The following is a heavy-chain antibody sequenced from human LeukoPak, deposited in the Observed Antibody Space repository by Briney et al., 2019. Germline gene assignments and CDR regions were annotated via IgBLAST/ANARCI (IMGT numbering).Heavy chain of an antibody. CDR2: INHSGST. J-gene: IGHJ3*02. CDR1: GGSFSGYY. Sequence: PSETLSLTCAVYGGSFSGYYWSWIRQPPGKGLEWIGEINHSGSTNYNPSLKSRVTISVDTSKNQFSLKLSSVTAADTAVYYCAREEVLWFGETTRHAFDIWGQGTMVTVSS. CDR3: AREEVLWFGETTRHAFDI. V-gene: IGHV4-34*01. D-gene: IGHD3-10*01.